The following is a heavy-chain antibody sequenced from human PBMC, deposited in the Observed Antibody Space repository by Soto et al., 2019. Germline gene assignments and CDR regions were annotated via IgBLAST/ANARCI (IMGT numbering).Heavy chain of an antibody. V-gene: IGHV1-69*13. CDR2: IIPIFGTA. CDR3: ARTSIAARRAYYGMDV. CDR1: GGTFSSYA. Sequence: SVKVSCKASGGTFSSYAISWVRQAPGQGLEWMGGIIPIFGTANYAQKFQGRVTITADESTSTAYMELSSLRSEDTAVYYCARTSIAARRAYYGMDVWGQGPTVTVSS. D-gene: IGHD6-6*01. J-gene: IGHJ6*02.